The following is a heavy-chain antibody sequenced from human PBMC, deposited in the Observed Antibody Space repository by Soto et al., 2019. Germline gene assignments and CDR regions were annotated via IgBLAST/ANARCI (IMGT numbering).Heavy chain of an antibody. CDR3: ARRGLGSAARDY. Sequence: SETLSLTCTVSGGSISSSSYYWGWIRQPPGKGLEWIGSIYYSGSTYYNPSLKSRVTISVDTSKNQFSLKLSSVTAADTAVYYCARRGLGSAARDYWGQGTLVTVSS. CDR2: IYYSGST. CDR1: GGSISSSSYY. V-gene: IGHV4-39*01. J-gene: IGHJ4*02. D-gene: IGHD3-10*01.